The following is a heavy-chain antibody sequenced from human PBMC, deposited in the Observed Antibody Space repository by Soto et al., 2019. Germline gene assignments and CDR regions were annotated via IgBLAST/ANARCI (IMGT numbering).Heavy chain of an antibody. CDR3: TTGGYGGLYYYGMDV. Sequence: GGSLRLSCAASGFTFSNAWMSWVRQAPGKGLEWVGRIKSKTDGGTTDYAAPVKGRFTISRDDSKNTLYLQMNSLKTEDTAVYYCTTGGYGGLYYYGMDVWGQGTTVTSP. V-gene: IGHV3-15*01. J-gene: IGHJ6*02. CDR2: IKSKTDGGTT. D-gene: IGHD1-1*01. CDR1: GFTFSNAW.